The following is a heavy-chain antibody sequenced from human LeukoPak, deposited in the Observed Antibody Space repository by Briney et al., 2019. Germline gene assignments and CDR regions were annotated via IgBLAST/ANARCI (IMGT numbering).Heavy chain of an antibody. CDR2: IYYSGST. Sequence: PSETLSLTCTVSGGSISSSSYYWGWIRQPPGKGLEWIGSIYYSGSTYYNPSLKSRVTISVDTSKNQFSLKLSSVTAADTAVYYCAREPGQQWLVTYYYYYYMDVWGKGTTVTVSS. V-gene: IGHV4-39*02. D-gene: IGHD6-19*01. CDR1: GGSISSSSYY. J-gene: IGHJ6*03. CDR3: AREPGQQWLVTYYYYYYMDV.